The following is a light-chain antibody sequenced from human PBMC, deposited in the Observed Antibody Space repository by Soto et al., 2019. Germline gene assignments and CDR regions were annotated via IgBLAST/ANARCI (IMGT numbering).Light chain of an antibody. CDR1: QSVGSN. Sequence: DIVLTQSPATLSLSPGEIATLSCRASQSVGSNLAWYQQKPGQAPRLLIYDASNRATGIPARFSATWSGTDFTLTIGSLEPEDFEVYYGQQRSSGPLFTCGPGTKVDIK. CDR2: DAS. V-gene: IGKV3-11*01. J-gene: IGKJ3*01. CDR3: QQRSSGPLFT.